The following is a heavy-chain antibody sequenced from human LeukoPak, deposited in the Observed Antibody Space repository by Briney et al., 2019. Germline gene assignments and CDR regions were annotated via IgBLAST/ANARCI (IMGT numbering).Heavy chain of an antibody. CDR3: GRKSANRKTSEFDY. J-gene: IGHJ4*02. D-gene: IGHD1-14*01. CDR1: GGTFSSYA. CDR2: IIPIFGTA. Sequence: RASVKVSCKASGGTFSSYAISWVRQAPGQGLEWMGGIIPIFGTANYAQKFQGRVTITADESTSTAYMELSSLRSEDTAVYYCGRKSANRKTSEFDYWGQGTLVTVSS. V-gene: IGHV1-69*13.